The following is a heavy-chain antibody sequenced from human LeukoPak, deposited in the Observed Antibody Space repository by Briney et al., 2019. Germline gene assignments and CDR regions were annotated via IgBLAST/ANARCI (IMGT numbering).Heavy chain of an antibody. CDR1: GFTFSDYH. D-gene: IGHD3-22*01. CDR2: ISSSGSTI. J-gene: IGHJ4*02. V-gene: IGHV3-11*01. CDR3: ARVRYYDSSGYYPDC. Sequence: GGSLRLSCAASGFTFSDYHMSWIRQAPGKGLEWVSYISSSGSTIYYADSVKGRFTISRDNAKNSLYLQMNSLRAEDTAVYYCARVRYYDSSGYYPDCWGQGTLVTVSS.